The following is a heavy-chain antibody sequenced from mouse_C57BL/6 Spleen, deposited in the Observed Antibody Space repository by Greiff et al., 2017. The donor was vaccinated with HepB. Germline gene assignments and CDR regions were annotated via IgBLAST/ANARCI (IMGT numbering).Heavy chain of an antibody. J-gene: IGHJ4*01. CDR3: ARSSGTGYYYAMDY. V-gene: IGHV2-2*01. Sequence: VKLMESGPGLVQPSQSLSITCTVSGFSLTSYGVHWVRQSPGKGLEWLGVIWSGGSTDYNAAFISRLSISKDNSKSQVFFKMNSLQADDTAIYYCARSSGTGYYYAMDYWGQGISVTVSS. D-gene: IGHD4-1*01. CDR1: GFSLTSYG. CDR2: IWSGGST.